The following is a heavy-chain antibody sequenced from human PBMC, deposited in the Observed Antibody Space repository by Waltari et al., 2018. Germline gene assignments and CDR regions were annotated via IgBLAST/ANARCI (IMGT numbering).Heavy chain of an antibody. CDR3: VKESMTHYYLDS. D-gene: IGHD6-6*01. V-gene: IGHV3-9*01. CDR1: GFSFAAYT. CDR2: LTWNRVGI. Sequence: ELQLVESGGGLVQPGGSLRLAFSASGFSFAAYTMHWVRQAPGKGLEWVASLTWNRVGIGYAEAVKGRFTIARDNAKNALYLQMNSLKVEDTALYYCVKESMTHYYLDSWGQGTPVTVSS. J-gene: IGHJ4*02.